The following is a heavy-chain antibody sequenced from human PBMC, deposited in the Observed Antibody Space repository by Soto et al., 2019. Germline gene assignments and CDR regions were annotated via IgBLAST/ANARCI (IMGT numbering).Heavy chain of an antibody. V-gene: IGHV3-48*01. Sequence: EVQLVESGGALVQPGGSLRLSCAASGFTFSRYSMNWVRRAPGKGVEWVSYISGRSSIIYYADSVKGQFTISRDNPDNSLYLQMNSLRAEDTAVYYCARDLEQEDYFDYWGQGTLVTVSS. CDR1: GFTFSRYS. CDR3: ARDLEQEDYFDY. CDR2: ISGRSSII. J-gene: IGHJ4*02.